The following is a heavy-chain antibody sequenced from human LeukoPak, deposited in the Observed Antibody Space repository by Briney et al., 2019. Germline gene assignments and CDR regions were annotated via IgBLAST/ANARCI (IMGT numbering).Heavy chain of an antibody. D-gene: IGHD3-22*01. V-gene: IGHV1-8*01. J-gene: IGHJ3*02. Sequence: ASVKVSCKASGYTFTSYDINWVRQATGQGLEWMGWMNPNSGNTGYAQKFQGRVTMTKDTSTNTVYMHLSSLSSDDTAVYYCARRFRDSSGYYYEADAFDIWGQGTMVTVSS. CDR1: GYTFTSYD. CDR3: ARRFRDSSGYYYEADAFDI. CDR2: MNPNSGNT.